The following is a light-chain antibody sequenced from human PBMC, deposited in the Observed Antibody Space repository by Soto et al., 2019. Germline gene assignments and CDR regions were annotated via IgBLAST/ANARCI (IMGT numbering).Light chain of an antibody. Sequence: EIVLTQSPGTLSLSPGESATLSCRASQSVSSNSLAWYRRNPGQPPSLLIYGTSTRATDIPRRFSGSGSGTDFTLTITRLEPEDFAVYFCQQYGDSPPTFVKRTKVEFK. CDR1: QSVSSNS. CDR3: QQYGDSPPT. CDR2: GTS. V-gene: IGKV3-20*01. J-gene: IGKJ1*01.